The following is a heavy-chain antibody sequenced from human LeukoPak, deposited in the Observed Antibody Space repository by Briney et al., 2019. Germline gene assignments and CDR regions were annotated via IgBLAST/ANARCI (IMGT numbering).Heavy chain of an antibody. CDR2: IDPSDSYT. CDR1: GYSFTSYW. CDR3: ARHAEYSSSWDYFDY. V-gene: IGHV5-10-1*01. J-gene: IGHJ4*02. D-gene: IGHD6-13*01. Sequence: GESLRISCKGSGYSFTSYWISWVHQMPGKGLEWMGRIDPSDSYTNYSPSFQGHVTISADKSISTAYLQWSSLKASDTAMYYCARHAEYSSSWDYFDYWGQGTLVTVSS.